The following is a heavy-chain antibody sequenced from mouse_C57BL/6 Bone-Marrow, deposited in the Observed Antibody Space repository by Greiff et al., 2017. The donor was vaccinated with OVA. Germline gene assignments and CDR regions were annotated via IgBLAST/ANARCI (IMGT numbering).Heavy chain of an antibody. CDR2: INPSNGGT. V-gene: IGHV1-53*01. D-gene: IGHD1-1*01. CDR3: AREEAYCYGSSYYFDY. J-gene: IGHJ2*01. CDR1: GYTFTSYW. Sequence: QVQLQQPGTDLVKPGASVKLSCKASGYTFTSYWMHWVKQRPGQGLEWIGNINPSNGGTNYNEKFTSKGTLTVDKSCSKAYMQLGSLTSEDSAVYYCAREEAYCYGSSYYFDYWGQGTTLTVSS.